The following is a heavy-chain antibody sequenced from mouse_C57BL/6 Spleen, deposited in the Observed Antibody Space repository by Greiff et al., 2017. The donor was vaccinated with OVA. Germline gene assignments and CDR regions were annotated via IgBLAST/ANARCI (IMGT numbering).Heavy chain of an antibody. CDR1: GFTFSDAW. V-gene: IGHV6-6*01. CDR3: TRRLYGADAMDY. Sequence: EVQLVESGGGLVQPGGSMKLSCAASGFTFSDAWMDWVRQSPEKGLEWVAEIRNKANNHATYYAESVKGRFTISRDDSKSSVYLQMNSLRAEDTGIYYCTRRLYGADAMDYWGQGTSVTVSS. CDR2: IRNKANNHAT. J-gene: IGHJ4*01. D-gene: IGHD1-1*02.